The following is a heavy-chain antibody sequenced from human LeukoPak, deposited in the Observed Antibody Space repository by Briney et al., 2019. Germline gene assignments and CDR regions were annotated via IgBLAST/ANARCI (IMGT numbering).Heavy chain of an antibody. J-gene: IGHJ6*03. V-gene: IGHV3-23*01. CDR1: GFTFSSPG. CDR2: IRGRGGRT. CDR3: AKEQPGVLWFGESSGYYYMDV. D-gene: IGHD3-10*01. Sequence: GGSLRLSCAASGFTFSSPGMSSVRQARGRGLEWVPAIRGRGGRTSYADSVKGRFTISRDNSKNTLYLQMKSLRDEGTAVYYCAKEQPGVLWFGESSGYYYMDVWGKGTTVTVSS.